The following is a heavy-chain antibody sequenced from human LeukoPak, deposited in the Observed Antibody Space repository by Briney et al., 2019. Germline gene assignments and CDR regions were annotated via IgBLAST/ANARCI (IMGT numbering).Heavy chain of an antibody. V-gene: IGHV3-74*03. CDR1: GFSFSNYW. J-gene: IGHJ3*02. Sequence: PGGSLRLSCAASGFSFSNYWMCWVRQAPGKGLVCVSRINSDGSTTTYADSVKGRFTISRDNAKNTLYLQMNSLRAEDSALYYCARIRESLGLGPFDIWGQGTMVTVSP. CDR2: INSDGSTT. D-gene: IGHD7-27*01. CDR3: ARIRESLGLGPFDI.